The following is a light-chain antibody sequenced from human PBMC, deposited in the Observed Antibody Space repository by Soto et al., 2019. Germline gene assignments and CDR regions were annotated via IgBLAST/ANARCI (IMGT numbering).Light chain of an antibody. J-gene: IGKJ2*01. CDR2: WAS. CDR3: QQYESTPPT. CDR1: QSVLYSSNNKIY. V-gene: IGKV4-1*01. Sequence: DIVMTQSPDSLAVSLGERATINCKSSQSVLYSSNNKIYLAWYQQRPGQPPKLLIYWASTRESGVPDRISGSGSGTDFTLTITSLQAEDVAVYYCQQYESTPPTFGQGTKLEIK.